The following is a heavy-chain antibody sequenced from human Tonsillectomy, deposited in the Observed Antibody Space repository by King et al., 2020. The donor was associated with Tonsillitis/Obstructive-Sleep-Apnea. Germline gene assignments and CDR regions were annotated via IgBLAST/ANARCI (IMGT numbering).Heavy chain of an antibody. V-gene: IGHV1-18*01. CDR1: GYTFTSYG. CDR3: ARDPRITIFGVVTHIITPGHDAFDI. CDR2: ISAYNGNT. J-gene: IGHJ3*02. D-gene: IGHD3-3*01. Sequence: IQLVQSGAEVKKPGASVKVSCKASGYTFTSYGISWVRQAPGQGLEWMGWISAYNGNTNYPQKLQGRVTMTTDTSTSTAYMELRSLRSDDTAVYYCARDPRITIFGVVTHIITPGHDAFDIWGQGTLVTVSS.